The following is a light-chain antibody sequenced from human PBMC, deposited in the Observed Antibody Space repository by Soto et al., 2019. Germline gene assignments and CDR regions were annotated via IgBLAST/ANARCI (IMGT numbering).Light chain of an antibody. CDR3: QQYNSYPLT. CDR2: KAS. CDR1: QRISSW. V-gene: IGKV1-5*03. Sequence: DIQMTQSPSTLSASVGDIVTITCRASQRISSWLAWYQQKPGKAPKLLLYKASSLESGVPSRFSGSGSGTEFTLTISSLQPDDFATYYCQQYNSYPLTFGGGTKVEIK. J-gene: IGKJ4*01.